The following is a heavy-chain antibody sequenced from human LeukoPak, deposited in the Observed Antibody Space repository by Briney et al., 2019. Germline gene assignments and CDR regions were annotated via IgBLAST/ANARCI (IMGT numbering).Heavy chain of an antibody. CDR1: GGSISSYY. J-gene: IGHJ4*02. Sequence: SETLSLTCTVSGGSISSYYWSWIRQPAGKGLEWIGRIYTSGSTNYNPSLKSRVTISVDKSKNQFSLKLSSVTAADTAVYYCARDHGTGTNYYFDYWGQGTLVTVSP. CDR3: ARDHGTGTNYYFDY. D-gene: IGHD1-7*01. CDR2: IYTSGST. V-gene: IGHV4-4*07.